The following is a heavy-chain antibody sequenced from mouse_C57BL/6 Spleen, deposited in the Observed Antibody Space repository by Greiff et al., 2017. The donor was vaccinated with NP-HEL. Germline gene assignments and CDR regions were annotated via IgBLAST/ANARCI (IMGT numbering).Heavy chain of an antibody. CDR1: GFTFSSYA. CDR2: ISDGGSYT. Sequence: EVHLVESGGGLVKPGGSLKLSCAASGFTFSSYAMSWVRQTPEKRLEWVATISDGGSYTYYPDNVKGRFTISRDNAKNNLYLQMSHLKSEDTAMYYCARETGTGDYFDYWGQGTTLTVSS. J-gene: IGHJ2*01. D-gene: IGHD4-1*01. CDR3: ARETGTGDYFDY. V-gene: IGHV5-4*01.